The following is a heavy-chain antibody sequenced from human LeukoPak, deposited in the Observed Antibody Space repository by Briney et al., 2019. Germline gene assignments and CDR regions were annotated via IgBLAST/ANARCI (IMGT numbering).Heavy chain of an antibody. D-gene: IGHD1-1*01. V-gene: IGHV3-11*01. CDR2: ISSSGSTI. J-gene: IGHJ4*02. CDR1: GFTFSDYY. CDR3: AKVVGNWYYFDY. Sequence: PGGSLRLSCAASGFTFSDYYMGWIRQAPGKGLEWVSYISSSGSTIYYADSVKGRFTISRDNAKNSLYLQMNSLRAEDTAVYYCAKVVGNWYYFDYWGQGTLVTVSS.